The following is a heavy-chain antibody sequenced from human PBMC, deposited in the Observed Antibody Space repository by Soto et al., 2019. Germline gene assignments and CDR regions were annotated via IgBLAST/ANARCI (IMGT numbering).Heavy chain of an antibody. J-gene: IGHJ4*02. CDR3: ARGYSSNWFRVDY. V-gene: IGHV4-59*01. Sequence: SETLSLTCTVSGGSINSYYWSWIRQPPGKGLEWIGHVYSSGSTDYNPSLRSRLTISVDTSKNQFSLNLNSVTAADTALYYCARGYSSNWFRVDYWGQGILVTVS. CDR1: GGSINSYY. CDR2: VYSSGST. D-gene: IGHD6-13*01.